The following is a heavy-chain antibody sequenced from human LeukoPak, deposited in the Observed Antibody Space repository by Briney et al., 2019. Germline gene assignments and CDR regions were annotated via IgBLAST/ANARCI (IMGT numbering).Heavy chain of an antibody. Sequence: GGSLTLTCSASGFPFSAYIMHWVRQAPGKGLEYVSAIRGNGGTAYSADSAKGRFTFSRDNSKYTLYLQMSSLRPEDTAVYYCVKDAINTVRATPWGQGTLVTVSS. CDR2: IRGNGGTA. D-gene: IGHD3-10*01. J-gene: IGHJ5*02. V-gene: IGHV3-64D*06. CDR3: VKDAINTVRATP. CDR1: GFPFSAYI.